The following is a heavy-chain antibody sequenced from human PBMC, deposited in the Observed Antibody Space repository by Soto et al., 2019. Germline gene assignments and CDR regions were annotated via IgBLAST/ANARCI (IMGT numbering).Heavy chain of an antibody. Sequence: QLQLQESGPGLVKPSETLSLTCTVSGGSISSSSYYWGWIRQPPGKGLEWIGSIYYSGSTYYNPSLKSRVTISVDTSKNQFSLKLSSVTAADTAVYYCARLVRSGAAFDIWGQGTMVTVSS. CDR1: GGSISSSSYY. V-gene: IGHV4-39*01. J-gene: IGHJ3*02. CDR3: ARLVRSGAAFDI. D-gene: IGHD6-19*01. CDR2: IYYSGST.